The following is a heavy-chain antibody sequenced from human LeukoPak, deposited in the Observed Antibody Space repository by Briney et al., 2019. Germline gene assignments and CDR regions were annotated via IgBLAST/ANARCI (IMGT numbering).Heavy chain of an antibody. CDR2: IKGDGDTT. V-gene: IGHV3-43*02. CDR1: GFSFDHYV. J-gene: IGHJ6*02. Sequence: AGALRLSCAASGFSFDHYVMHCGCQPPQKGRWRVSLIKGDGDTTYNTDSVKGRFTISRDNSKNSLYLQMYSLRTENTALYYCARERGRIGYSGIDVWGQGTTVTVSS. D-gene: IGHD1-14*01. CDR3: ARERGRIGYSGIDV.